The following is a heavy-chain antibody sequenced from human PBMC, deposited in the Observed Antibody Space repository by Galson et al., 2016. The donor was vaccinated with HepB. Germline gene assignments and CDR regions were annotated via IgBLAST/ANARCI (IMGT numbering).Heavy chain of an antibody. J-gene: IGHJ4*02. V-gene: IGHV5-51*01. CDR3: AKAIMGDTFFTPGIPEYCFDF. CDR1: GYTFSRYW. CDR2: IYPGDSDT. Sequence: QSGAEVKKSGESLKISCKGSGYTFSRYWIGWVRQTPGKGLEWMGTIYPGDSDTRYSPSFQGQVTISADRSINIAYLQWSSLKASDNGMYYCAKAIMGDTFFTPGIPEYCFDFWGQGSLVTVSS. D-gene: IGHD2/OR15-2a*01.